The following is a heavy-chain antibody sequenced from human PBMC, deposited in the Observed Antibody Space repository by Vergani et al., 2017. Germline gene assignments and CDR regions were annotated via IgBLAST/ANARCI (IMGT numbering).Heavy chain of an antibody. CDR3: AKDQVITFGGVIVYPDY. Sequence: VQLVESGGGLVQPGGSLRLSCAASGFTFSSYEMNWVRQAPGKGLEWVAVISYDGSNKYYADSVKGRFTISRDNSKNTLYLQMNSLRAEDTAVYYCAKDQVITFGGVIVYPDYWGQGTLVTVSS. CDR2: ISYDGSNK. D-gene: IGHD3-16*02. J-gene: IGHJ4*02. CDR1: GFTFSSYE. V-gene: IGHV3-30*18.